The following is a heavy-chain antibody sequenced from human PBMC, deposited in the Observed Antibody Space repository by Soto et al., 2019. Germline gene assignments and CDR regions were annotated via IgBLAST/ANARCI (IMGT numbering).Heavy chain of an antibody. Sequence: SVKVSCKASGYTFTGYYMHWVRQAPGQGLEWMGWINPNSGGTNYAQKFQGRVTMTRDTSISTACMELSRLRSDDTAVYYCARVGRVAAAGTATSGGYYYYYGMDVWGQGTTVTSP. V-gene: IGHV1-2*02. CDR2: INPNSGGT. D-gene: IGHD6-13*01. CDR1: GYTFTGYY. CDR3: ARVGRVAAAGTATSGGYYYYYGMDV. J-gene: IGHJ6*02.